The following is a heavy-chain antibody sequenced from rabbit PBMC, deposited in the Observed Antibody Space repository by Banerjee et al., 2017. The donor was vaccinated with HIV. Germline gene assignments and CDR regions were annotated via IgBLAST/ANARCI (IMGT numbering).Heavy chain of an antibody. CDR1: GLDFSSNYY. CDR3: ATGYSSAFNL. J-gene: IGHJ4*01. Sequence: QEQLVESGGGLVQPGASLTLTCKASGLDFSSNYYMCWVRQAPGKGLEWIGCINTGSGSTWYASWAKGRVTISKTSTTVDLKMTSLTAADTATYFCATGYSSAFNLWGPGTLVTVS. D-gene: IGHD4-1*01. CDR2: INTGSGST. V-gene: IGHV1S43*01.